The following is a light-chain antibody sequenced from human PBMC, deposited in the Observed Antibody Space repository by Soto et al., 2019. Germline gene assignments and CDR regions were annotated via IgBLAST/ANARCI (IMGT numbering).Light chain of an antibody. CDR3: SSYTSSTTVV. CDR2: EGS. V-gene: IGLV2-14*01. J-gene: IGLJ2*01. Sequence: QSALTQPASVSGSPGQSITISCTGTSSDVGGYNYVSWYQHHPGKAPKLIIYEGSKRPSGVSNRFSGSKSGNTASLTISGLQAEDEADYYCSSYTSSTTVVFGGGTKVTFL. CDR1: SSDVGGYNY.